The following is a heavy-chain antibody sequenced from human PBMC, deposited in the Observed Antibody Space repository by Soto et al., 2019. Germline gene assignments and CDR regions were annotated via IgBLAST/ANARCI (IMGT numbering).Heavy chain of an antibody. J-gene: IGHJ6*02. Sequence: SVEVSCKASGGSFTYIVSWVRHAPGQGLEWMGGIIPIFGTTNYAQKFQDRVTITADESTKTAYMELNTLTSEDTAVYYCARLHSHGTYGMDVWGQGTTVTVS. V-gene: IGHV1-69*13. D-gene: IGHD5-18*01. CDR3: ARLHSHGTYGMDV. CDR2: IIPIFGTT. CDR1: GGSFTYI.